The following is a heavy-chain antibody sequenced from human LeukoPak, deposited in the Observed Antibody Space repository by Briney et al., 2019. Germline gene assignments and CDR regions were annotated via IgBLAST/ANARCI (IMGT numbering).Heavy chain of an antibody. Sequence: GASVKVSCTASGYAFSDHGVNWVRQAPGQGLEWMGWISGYNGHTSYAQKFQGRVMVTTDRSTNTAYLELRSLRSDDTAVYYCARVPNPRNTYGYNDKWGQGTLVTVS. J-gene: IGHJ4*02. CDR2: ISGYNGHT. CDR1: GYAFSDHG. V-gene: IGHV1-18*04. CDR3: ARVPNPRNTYGYNDK. D-gene: IGHD5-18*01.